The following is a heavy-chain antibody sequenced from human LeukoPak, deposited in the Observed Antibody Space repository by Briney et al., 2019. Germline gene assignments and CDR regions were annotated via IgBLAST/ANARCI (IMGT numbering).Heavy chain of an antibody. CDR2: ISAYNGNT. CDR3: ASPSYYDSSGYANDAFDI. J-gene: IGHJ3*02. D-gene: IGHD3-22*01. Sequence: VASVTVSCKASGYTFTSYGISWVRQAPGQGLEWMGWISAYNGNTNYAQKLQGRVTMTTDTSTSTAYMELRSLRSDDTAVYYCASPSYYDSSGYANDAFDIWGQGTMVTVSS. V-gene: IGHV1-18*01. CDR1: GYTFTSYG.